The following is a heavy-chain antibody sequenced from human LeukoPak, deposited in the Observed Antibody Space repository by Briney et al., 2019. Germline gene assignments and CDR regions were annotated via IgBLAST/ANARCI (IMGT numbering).Heavy chain of an antibody. CDR2: IIPKLDII. CDR3: ARDRSGNYGTLLNY. Sequence: GASVKVSCKASGGTFNSYTISWVRQAPGQGLEWMGRIIPKLDIIDYAQRFQGKITITADKSTSTAYMETSSLTSEDTAIYYCARDRSGNYGTLLNYWGQGTLVTVSS. V-gene: IGHV1-69*04. D-gene: IGHD3-10*01. J-gene: IGHJ4*02. CDR1: GGTFNSYT.